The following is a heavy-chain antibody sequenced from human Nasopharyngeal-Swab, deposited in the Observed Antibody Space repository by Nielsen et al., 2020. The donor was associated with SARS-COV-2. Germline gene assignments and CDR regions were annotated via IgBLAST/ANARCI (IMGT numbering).Heavy chain of an antibody. Sequence: GESLKISCAASGFTFSSYSMNWVRQAPGKGLEWVSSISSSSSYIYYADSVKGRFTISRDNAKNSLYLQMNSLRAEDTAVYYCARDLGPHLSVAATLFDSWGQGTLVTVSS. CDR2: ISSSSSYI. CDR3: ARDLGPHLSVAATLFDS. J-gene: IGHJ4*02. V-gene: IGHV3-21*01. D-gene: IGHD2-15*01. CDR1: GFTFSSYS.